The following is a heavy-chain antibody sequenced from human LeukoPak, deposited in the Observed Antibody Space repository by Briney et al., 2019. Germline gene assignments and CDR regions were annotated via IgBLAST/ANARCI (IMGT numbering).Heavy chain of an antibody. CDR2: ISGSGGNT. CDR3: AKARGSTSSLSIDS. D-gene: IGHD2-15*01. Sequence: PGGSLRLSCVASGFTFSSYGMHWVRQAPGKGLEWVSAISGSGGNTYFADSVKGRFSISRDTSKNTLSLLMSSLRAEDTAVYYCAKARGSTSSLSIDSWGQGTLLTVSS. V-gene: IGHV3-23*01. CDR1: GFTFSSYG. J-gene: IGHJ4*02.